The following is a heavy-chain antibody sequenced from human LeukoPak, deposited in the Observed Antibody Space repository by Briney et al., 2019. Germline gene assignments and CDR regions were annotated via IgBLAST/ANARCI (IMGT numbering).Heavy chain of an antibody. CDR2: ISYDGSNK. Sequence: PGGSLRLSCAASGFTFSSYAMHWVRQAPGKGLEWVAVISYDGSNKYYADSVKGRFTISRDNSKNTLYLQMNSLRSDDTAVYYCARDHCTSTGCYENYYYGLDVWGQGTTVTVSS. J-gene: IGHJ6*02. V-gene: IGHV3-30-3*01. CDR3: ARDHCTSTGCYENYYYGLDV. D-gene: IGHD2-2*01. CDR1: GFTFSSYA.